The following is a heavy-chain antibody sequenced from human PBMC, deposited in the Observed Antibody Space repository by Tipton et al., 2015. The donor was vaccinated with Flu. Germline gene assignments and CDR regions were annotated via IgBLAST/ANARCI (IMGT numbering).Heavy chain of an antibody. CDR1: GDSMNSYY. V-gene: IGHV4-4*07. D-gene: IGHD3-3*01. CDR2: IYASGST. J-gene: IGHJ4*02. CDR3: ARITIFEGGGRHFDY. Sequence: LRLSCTVSGDSMNSYYWNWIRQPAGKGLEWIGRIYASGSTTYNPSLKSRVTMSVDTSKKQFSLKLTSVTAADTAVYYCARITIFEGGGRHFDYWGQGTLVTVSP.